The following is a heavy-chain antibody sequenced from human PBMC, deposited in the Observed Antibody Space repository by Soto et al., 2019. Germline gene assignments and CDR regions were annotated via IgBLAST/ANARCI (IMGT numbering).Heavy chain of an antibody. D-gene: IGHD2-21*01. CDR3: TRAPLGIIVAPDF. CDR2: ITVNSGNT. J-gene: IGHJ4*02. CDR1: GFIFTNFF. Sequence: ASVKVSCKASGFIFTNFFMHWVRQAPGQGLEWMGWITVNSGNTNYPQKFQGRVTMTTDTSTSTTYMELSSLTSEDTAVYYCTRAPLGIIVAPDFWGQGTLVTAPQ. V-gene: IGHV1-18*01.